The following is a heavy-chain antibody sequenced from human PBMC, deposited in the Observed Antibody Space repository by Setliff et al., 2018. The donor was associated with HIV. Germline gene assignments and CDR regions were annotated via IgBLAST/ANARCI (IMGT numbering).Heavy chain of an antibody. V-gene: IGHV4-31*03. CDR1: GGSISSGGYY. CDR2: IFYSGST. D-gene: IGHD2-2*01. CDR3: ARGHVVPAALRFDP. Sequence: KPSETLSLTCTVSGGSISSGGYYWSWIRQHPGKGLEWIGYIFYSGSTYYNPSLKSRLTISVDASKNQLSLRLSSVTAADTAVYYCARGHVVPAALRFDPWGQGTLVTVSS. J-gene: IGHJ5*02.